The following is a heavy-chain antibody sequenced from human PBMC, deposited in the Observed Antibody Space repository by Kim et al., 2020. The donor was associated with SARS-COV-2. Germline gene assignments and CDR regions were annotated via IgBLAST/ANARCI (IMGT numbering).Heavy chain of an antibody. D-gene: IGHD3-10*01. CDR2: MYYSGST. J-gene: IGHJ6*02. CDR1: GGSISSYY. V-gene: IGHV4-59*01. CDR3: ARVHPGGSYYYYGMDV. Sequence: SETLSLTCSVSGGSISSYYWSWIRQPPGKGLEWIGYMYYSGSTNYNPSLKSRVTISVDTSKNQFSLKVSSVTAADTAVYYCARVHPGGSYYYYGMDVWGQGTTVTVSS.